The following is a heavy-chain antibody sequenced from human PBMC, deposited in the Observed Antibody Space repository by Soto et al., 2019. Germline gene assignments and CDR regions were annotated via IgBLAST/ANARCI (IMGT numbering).Heavy chain of an antibody. Sequence: QMQLVQSGPEVKKPGTSVKVSCKASGFTFSSSIVQWVRQARGQRLEWIGWIVVGSGHTNYEQKFQERVTINRDMSTSTAYMELSSLRSEDTAVYYCAAPDFGDYWYFDLWGRGTLVTVSS. CDR3: AAPDFGDYWYFDL. V-gene: IGHV1-58*01. D-gene: IGHD4-17*01. J-gene: IGHJ2*01. CDR2: IVVGSGHT. CDR1: GFTFSSSI.